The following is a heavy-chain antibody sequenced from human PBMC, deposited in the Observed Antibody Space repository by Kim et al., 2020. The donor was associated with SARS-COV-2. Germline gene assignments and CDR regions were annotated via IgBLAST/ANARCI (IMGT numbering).Heavy chain of an antibody. Sequence: RYSPSLKSRFTITKDTSKNQVVRTMTNMDPVDTATYYCAHTSWPWYYFDYWGQGTLVTVSS. J-gene: IGHJ4*02. V-gene: IGHV2-5*01. CDR3: AHTSWPWYYFDY. D-gene: IGHD2-8*02.